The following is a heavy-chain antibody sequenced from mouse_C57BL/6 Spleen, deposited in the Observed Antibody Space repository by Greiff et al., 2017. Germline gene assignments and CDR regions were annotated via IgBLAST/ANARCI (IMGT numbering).Heavy chain of an antibody. D-gene: IGHD1-1*01. CDR2: INPNNGGT. J-gene: IGHJ1*03. CDR1: GYTFTDYN. CDR3: ARDHYYGSSSYWYFDV. Sequence: EVQLQQSGPELVKPGASVKIPCKASGYTFTDYNMDWVKQSHGKSLEWIGDINPNNGGTIYNQKFKGKATLTVDKSSSTAYMELRSLTSEDTAVYYGARDHYYGSSSYWYFDVWGTGTTVTVAA. V-gene: IGHV1-18*01.